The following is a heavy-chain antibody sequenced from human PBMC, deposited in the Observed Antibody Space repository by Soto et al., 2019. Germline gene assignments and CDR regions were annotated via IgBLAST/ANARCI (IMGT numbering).Heavy chain of an antibody. D-gene: IGHD3-22*01. V-gene: IGHV3-33*01. CDR1: GFTFSSYC. J-gene: IGHJ4*02. CDR2: IWYDGSNK. Sequence: PGGSLRLSCAASGFTFSSYCMHWVRQAPGKGLEWVAVIWYDGSNKYYADSVKGRFTISRDNSKNTLYLQMNSLRAEDTAVYYSARDRPYDSSGYYGYWGQGTLVTVSS. CDR3: ARDRPYDSSGYYGY.